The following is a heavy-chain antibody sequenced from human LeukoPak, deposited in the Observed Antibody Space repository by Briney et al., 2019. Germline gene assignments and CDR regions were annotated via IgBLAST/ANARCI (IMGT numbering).Heavy chain of an antibody. CDR2: IYHSGST. D-gene: IGHD3-10*01. V-gene: IGHV4-4*02. J-gene: IGHJ5*02. Sequence: SLRLSCAASGGSISSSNWWSWVRQPPGKGLEWIGEIYHSGSTNYNPSLKSRVTISVDKSKNQFSLKLSSVTAADTAVYYCARGRYYGSGNWFDPWGQGTLVTVSS. CDR3: ARGRYYGSGNWFDP. CDR1: GGSISSSNW.